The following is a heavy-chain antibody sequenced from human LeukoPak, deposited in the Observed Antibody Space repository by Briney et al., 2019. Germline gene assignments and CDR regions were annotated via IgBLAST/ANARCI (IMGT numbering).Heavy chain of an antibody. CDR2: FDPEDGET. Sequence: ASVKVSCKVSGYTLTELSMHWVRQAPGKGLEWMGGFDPEDGETIYAQKFQGRVTITTDESTSTAYMELSSLRSEHTAVYYCARDRGDYSNLELYYWGQGTLVTVSS. CDR3: ARDRGDYSNLELYY. D-gene: IGHD4-11*01. V-gene: IGHV1-24*01. J-gene: IGHJ4*02. CDR1: GYTLTELS.